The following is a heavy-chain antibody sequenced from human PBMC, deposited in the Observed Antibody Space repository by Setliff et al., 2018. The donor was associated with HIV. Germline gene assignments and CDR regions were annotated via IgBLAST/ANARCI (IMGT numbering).Heavy chain of an antibody. Sequence: LSLTCAVYGGSFSGYYWSWIRQPPGKGLEWTGEINHSGSTNYNLSLKSRVTISVDTSKNQFSLRLSSVTAADTAVYYCARGRDYYGSGSYFNGRANSYYFMDVWGKGTTVTVSS. CDR3: ARGRDYYGSGSYFNGRANSYYFMDV. V-gene: IGHV4-34*01. CDR2: INHSGST. CDR1: GGSFSGYY. J-gene: IGHJ6*03. D-gene: IGHD3-10*01.